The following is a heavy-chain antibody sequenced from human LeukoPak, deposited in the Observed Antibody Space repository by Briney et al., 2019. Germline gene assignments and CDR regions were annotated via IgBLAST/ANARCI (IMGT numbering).Heavy chain of an antibody. CDR1: GYTFTSYG. CDR2: ISAYNGNT. CDR3: ASVHYDSSGYYEDY. Sequence: GASVKVSCKASGYTFTSYGIIWVRQAPGQGLEWMGWISAYNGNTNYAQKLQGRVTMTTDTSTSTAYMELRSLRSDDTAVYYCASVHYDSSGYYEDYWGQGTLVTVSS. V-gene: IGHV1-18*01. J-gene: IGHJ4*02. D-gene: IGHD3-22*01.